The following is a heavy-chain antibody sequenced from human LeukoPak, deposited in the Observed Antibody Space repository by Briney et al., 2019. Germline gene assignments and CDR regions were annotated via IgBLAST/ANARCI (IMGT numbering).Heavy chain of an antibody. D-gene: IGHD6-13*01. CDR2: IYHSGST. CDR3: ARHSTSSTTDAFDI. CDR1: GYSISSGYY. Sequence: SETLSLTCAVSGYSISSGYYWGWIRQPPGKGRGWIGSIYHSGSTYYNPSLKSRVTISVGTSKNQFSLKLSSVTAADTAVYYCARHSTSSTTDAFDIWGQGTMVTVSS. V-gene: IGHV4-38-2*01. J-gene: IGHJ3*02.